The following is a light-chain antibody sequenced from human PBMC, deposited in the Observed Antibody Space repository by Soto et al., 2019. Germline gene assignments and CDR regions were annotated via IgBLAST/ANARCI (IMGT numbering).Light chain of an antibody. CDR3: QQYNNWQYT. V-gene: IGKV3D-15*01. J-gene: IGKJ2*01. CDR1: QSVSSN. Sequence: EIVMTQSPATLSVSPGERATLSCRASQSVSSNLAWYQQKPGQAPRLLIYGASIRATGIPARFSGSGSGTEFTLTISSLQSEDFAVYYCQQYNNWQYTFGQGTKLEIK. CDR2: GAS.